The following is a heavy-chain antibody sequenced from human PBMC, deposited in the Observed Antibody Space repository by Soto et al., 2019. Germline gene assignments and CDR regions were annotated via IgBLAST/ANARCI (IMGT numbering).Heavy chain of an antibody. V-gene: IGHV3-15*01. D-gene: IGHD3-16*01. CDR2: IKSKARDGET. CDR1: GFRFSDAW. Sequence: PGGSLRLSCAASGFRFSDAWMTWVRQVPGRGLEWVGRIKSKARDGETDYAAAVKGRFTISRDDSKNTLYLQMHSLTAEDTAVYYCSSGVTNYGSFDYWGQGALVTVST. CDR3: SSGVTNYGSFDY. J-gene: IGHJ4*02.